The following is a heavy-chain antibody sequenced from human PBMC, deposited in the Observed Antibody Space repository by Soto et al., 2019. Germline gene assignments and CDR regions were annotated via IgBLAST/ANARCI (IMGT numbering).Heavy chain of an antibody. CDR3: AKDAAGRFAARLVH. V-gene: IGHV3-23*01. Sequence: EVQILESGGGLVQPGGSLRLSCEASGFTLSRYPMHWVRQSLRQGREWVSAITNSGDEYYYSDSVTGRFTISRDNSKNTLFLQMNSLKADDTAIYYCAKDAAGRFAARLVHWGQGSLVTVSS. CDR1: GFTLSRYP. CDR2: ITNSGDEY. D-gene: IGHD6-13*01. J-gene: IGHJ4*02.